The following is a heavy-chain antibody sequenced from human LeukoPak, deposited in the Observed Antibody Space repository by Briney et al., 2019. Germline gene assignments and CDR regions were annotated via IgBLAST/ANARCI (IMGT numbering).Heavy chain of an antibody. J-gene: IGHJ4*02. V-gene: IGHV1-69*05. CDR2: IIPIFGST. D-gene: IGHD3-22*01. CDR3: ARRWPHSSGYYLFDY. CDR1: GGTLSSHG. Sequence: ASVKVSCKASGGTLSSHGFSWVRQAPGQGLEWMGGIIPIFGSTNYAQKFQGRVTITTDESTSTGYMELSSLGSEDTAVYYCARRWPHSSGYYLFDYWGQGTLVTVSS.